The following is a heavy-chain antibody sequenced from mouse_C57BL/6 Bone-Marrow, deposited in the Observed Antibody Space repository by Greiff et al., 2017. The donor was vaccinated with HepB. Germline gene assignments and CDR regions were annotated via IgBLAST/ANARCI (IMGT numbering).Heavy chain of an antibody. CDR3: ARHYDYDVAFDY. Sequence: QVQLQQPGAELVMPGASVKLSCKASGYTFTSYWMHWVKQRPGQGLEWIGEIDPSDSYTNYNQKFKGKSTLTVDKSSSTAYMQLSSLTSEYSAVYYCARHYDYDVAFDYWGQGTTLTVSS. V-gene: IGHV1-69*01. CDR2: IDPSDSYT. D-gene: IGHD2-4*01. CDR1: GYTFTSYW. J-gene: IGHJ2*01.